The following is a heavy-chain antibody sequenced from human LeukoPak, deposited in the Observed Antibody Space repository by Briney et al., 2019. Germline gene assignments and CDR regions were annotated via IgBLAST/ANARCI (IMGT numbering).Heavy chain of an antibody. CDR2: ISGYNAKT. CDR1: GYTFTSYY. Sequence: ASVKVSCKPSGYTFTSYYVSWVRQAPGQGLEWMGWISGYNAKTHYVQKLQGRVTMTIDTSTTTAYMELRSLTSDDTAVYYCARVRDYYDRSDYSDYWGQGTLVTVSS. V-gene: IGHV1-18*04. CDR3: ARVRDYYDRSDYSDY. D-gene: IGHD3-22*01. J-gene: IGHJ4*02.